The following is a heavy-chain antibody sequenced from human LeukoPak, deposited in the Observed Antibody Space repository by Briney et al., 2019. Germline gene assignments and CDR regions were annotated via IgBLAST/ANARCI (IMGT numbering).Heavy chain of an antibody. CDR3: ARGNYGSGRRNGMDV. CDR1: GYTFTGYY. D-gene: IGHD3-10*01. V-gene: IGHV1-2*02. CDR2: ISPNSGGT. J-gene: IGHJ6*02. Sequence: ASVKVSCKASGYTFTGYYMHWVRQAPGQGLEWMGWISPNSGGTNYAQKFQGRVTMTRDTSISTAYMELSRLRSDDTAVYYCARGNYGSGRRNGMDVWGQGTTVTVSS.